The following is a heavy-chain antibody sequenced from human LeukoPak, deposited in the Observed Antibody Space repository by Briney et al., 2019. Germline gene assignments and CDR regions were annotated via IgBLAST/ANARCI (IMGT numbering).Heavy chain of an antibody. CDR1: GGTFSSYA. CDR2: IIPIFGTA. J-gene: IGHJ4*02. CDR3: VLGPSGSYYY. V-gene: IGHV1-69*06. Sequence: GASVKVSCKASGGTFSSYAVSWVRQAPGQGLEWMGGIIPIFGTANYAQKFQGRVTITADKSTSTAYMELSSLRSEDTAVYYCVLGPSGSYYYWGQGTLVTVSS. D-gene: IGHD1-26*01.